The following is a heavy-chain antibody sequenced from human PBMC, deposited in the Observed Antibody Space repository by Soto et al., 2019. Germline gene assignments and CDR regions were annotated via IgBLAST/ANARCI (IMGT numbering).Heavy chain of an antibody. Sequence: GGSLRLSCAASGFTFSSHCMHWVRQTPGKGLESVAVIWFDGSGTYYAYSVKGRLTMSRDNAKNTVYLQMNSLRAEDTAVYYCAKDLRAGNYFDYWGQGTLVTVSS. CDR3: AKDLRAGNYFDY. D-gene: IGHD1-1*01. V-gene: IGHV3-33*03. CDR2: IWFDGSGT. J-gene: IGHJ4*02. CDR1: GFTFSSHC.